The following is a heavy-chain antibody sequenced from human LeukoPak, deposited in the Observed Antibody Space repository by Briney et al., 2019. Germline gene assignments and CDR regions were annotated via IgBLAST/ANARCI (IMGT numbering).Heavy chain of an antibody. D-gene: IGHD3-10*01. CDR2: IKQDGSEE. J-gene: IGHJ4*02. V-gene: IGHV3-7*03. Sequence: GGSLRLSCAASGFTLSSYWMTWVRQTPGKGLEWVANIKQDGSEEYYVDSVKGRFIISRDNAKNSLYLQMNSLRAEDTAVYYCAREDFYGSGIFSLDYWGQGTLVTVSS. CDR3: AREDFYGSGIFSLDY. CDR1: GFTLSSYW.